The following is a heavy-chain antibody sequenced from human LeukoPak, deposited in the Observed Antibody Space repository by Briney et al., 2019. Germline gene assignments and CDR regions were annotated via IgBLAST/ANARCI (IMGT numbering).Heavy chain of an antibody. CDR2: INHSGST. J-gene: IGHJ4*02. CDR3: AREDYGEQNFDY. Sequence: SETLSLTCAVYGGSFSGYYWSWIRQPPGKGLEWIGEINHSGSTNYNPSFKGRVTISVDTSKNQFSLKLSSVTAADTAVYYCAREDYGEQNFDYWGQGTLVTVSS. V-gene: IGHV4-34*01. CDR1: GGSFSGYY. D-gene: IGHD4-17*01.